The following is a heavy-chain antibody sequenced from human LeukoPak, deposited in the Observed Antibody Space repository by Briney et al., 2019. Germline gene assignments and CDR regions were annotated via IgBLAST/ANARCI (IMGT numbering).Heavy chain of an antibody. CDR2: IGANVGST. V-gene: IGHV3-23*01. CDR3: TKSTDYWYYGMDV. J-gene: IGHJ4*02. D-gene: IGHD3-16*01. CDR1: GFTFSTFA. Sequence: GGSLRLSCVASGFTFSTFAMYWLRQAPGKGLEWVSAIGANVGSTSYADSVRGRFTISRDNSRNTLYLQMSSLRTDDTATYYCTKSTDYWYYGMDVWGQGTLVTVSS.